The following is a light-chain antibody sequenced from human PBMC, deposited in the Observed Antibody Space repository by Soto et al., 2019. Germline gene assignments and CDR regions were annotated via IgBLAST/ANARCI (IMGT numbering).Light chain of an antibody. V-gene: IGKV1-5*03. CDR2: KAS. CDR3: QQYNSYSIT. CDR1: QSVSSW. J-gene: IGKJ5*01. Sequence: DIQMTQSPSTLSASVVDRVTITCRASQSVSSWLAWFQQKPGKAPKLLIYKASTLQSGVSSRFSGGGSGTEFTLTISSLQPDDFATYYCQQYNSYSITFGQGTRLEIK.